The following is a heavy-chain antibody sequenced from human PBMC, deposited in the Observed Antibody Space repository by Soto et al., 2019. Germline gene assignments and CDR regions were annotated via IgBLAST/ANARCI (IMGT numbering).Heavy chain of an antibody. CDR1: GYTFTHYG. CDR2: INSFSGDT. Sequence: QVQLVQSGAEVKKPGASVKVSCKASGYTFTHYGITWVRQAPGQGLEWMGWINSFSGDTNYPQKLQGRLTMTTDTSTNTVYMELRNLRSDDTAVYYCARDLHSGGKYWYVDIWGRGTRVTASS. V-gene: IGHV1-18*01. D-gene: IGHD2-15*01. J-gene: IGHJ2*01. CDR3: ARDLHSGGKYWYVDI.